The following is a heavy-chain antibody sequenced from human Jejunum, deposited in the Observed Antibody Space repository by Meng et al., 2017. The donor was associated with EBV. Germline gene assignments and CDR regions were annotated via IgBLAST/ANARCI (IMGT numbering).Heavy chain of an antibody. D-gene: IGHD3-22*01. CDR1: GGSISSSSHY. CDR3: ARTYYYDSSGYAPFDY. Sequence: RRESGPGLVKPSGTLSLTCIVSGGSISSSSHYWGWIRQPPGKGLEWIGSIYYSGSTYYNPSLKSRVTISVDTSKNQFSLKLSSVTAADTAVYYCARTYYYDSSGYAPFDYWGQGTLVTVSS. CDR2: IYYSGST. J-gene: IGHJ4*02. V-gene: IGHV4-39*07.